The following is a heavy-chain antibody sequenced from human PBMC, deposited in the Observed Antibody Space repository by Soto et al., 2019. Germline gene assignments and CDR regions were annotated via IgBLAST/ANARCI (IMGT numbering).Heavy chain of an antibody. CDR1: GFTFSSYG. Sequence: SLRLSCAASGFTFSSYGMHWVRQAPGKGLEWVAVISYDGGNKYYGDSVKGRFSISRDNPKNTLYLQMNSLRPEDTAVYYCAKVTGYCSSNSCSRECYYYYGLDVWGQGTTVTVSS. CDR3: AKVTGYCSSNSCSRECYYYYGLDV. J-gene: IGHJ6*02. D-gene: IGHD2-2*01. CDR2: ISYDGGNK. V-gene: IGHV3-30*18.